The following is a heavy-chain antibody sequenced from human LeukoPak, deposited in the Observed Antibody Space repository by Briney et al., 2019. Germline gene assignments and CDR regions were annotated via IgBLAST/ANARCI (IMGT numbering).Heavy chain of an antibody. Sequence: ASVKVSCKASGYTFTSYGISWVRQAPGQGLEWMGWMNPNSGNTGYAQKFQGRVTMTGDTSISTAYMELRSLTSEDTAMYYCARGVFNVDYHLDSWGQGTLVTVSS. CDR3: ARGVFNVDYHLDS. CDR2: MNPNSGNT. J-gene: IGHJ5*01. V-gene: IGHV1-8*02. D-gene: IGHD3-10*01. CDR1: GYTFTSYG.